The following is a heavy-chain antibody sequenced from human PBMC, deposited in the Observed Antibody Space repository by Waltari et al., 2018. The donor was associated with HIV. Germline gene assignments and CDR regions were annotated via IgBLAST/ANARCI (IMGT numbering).Heavy chain of an antibody. D-gene: IGHD3-22*01. CDR1: GFTFSNSA. J-gene: IGHJ3*02. CDR2: ISRSGDSV. V-gene: IGHV3-23*01. CDR3: ALGNYLYDSSGFPSAFDI. Sequence: EVRLLESGGGSGQRGGSLRLSCAGSGFTFSNSALSWVRQAPGKGVDWVSSISRSGDSVYYGESVWGRFTISRDNSRNTLFLQMNNLRAEDTATYYCALGNYLYDSSGFPSAFDIWGQGTMVTVSS.